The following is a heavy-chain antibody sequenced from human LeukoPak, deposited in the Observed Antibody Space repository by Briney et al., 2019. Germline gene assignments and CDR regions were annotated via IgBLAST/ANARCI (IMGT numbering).Heavy chain of an antibody. CDR2: INPNSGGT. Sequence: ASVKVSCKASGYTFTGYYMHWVRQAPGQGLEWMGWINPNSGGTNYAQKFQGRVTMTRDTSISTAYMEMSRLRSDDTAVYYCARLTTTVTSFDYWGQGTPVTVSS. D-gene: IGHD4-17*01. CDR3: ARLTTTVTSFDY. J-gene: IGHJ4*02. V-gene: IGHV1-2*02. CDR1: GYTFTGYY.